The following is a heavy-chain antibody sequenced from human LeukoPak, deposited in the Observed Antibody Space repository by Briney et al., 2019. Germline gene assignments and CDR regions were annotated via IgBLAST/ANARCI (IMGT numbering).Heavy chain of an antibody. CDR2: TNHSGST. Sequence: SETLSLTCAVYGGSFSGYYWSWIRQPPGKGLEWIGETNHSGSTNYNPSLKSRVTISVDTSKNQFSLKLSSVTAADTAVYYCARAFPYYDFWSGYYSPYYFDYWGQGTLVTVSS. J-gene: IGHJ4*02. CDR3: ARAFPYYDFWSGYYSPYYFDY. V-gene: IGHV4-34*01. D-gene: IGHD3-3*01. CDR1: GGSFSGYY.